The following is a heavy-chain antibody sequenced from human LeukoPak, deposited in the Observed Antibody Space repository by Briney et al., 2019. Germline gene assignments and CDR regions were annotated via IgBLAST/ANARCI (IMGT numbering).Heavy chain of an antibody. CDR2: ISPYDGDT. D-gene: IGHD2-21*02. CDR3: ARDYCTRGGDCYKEDLFDP. V-gene: IGHV1-18*01. Sequence: GASVKVSCKASGYTFAIYGISWVRQAPRQGLEWMAWISPYDGDTNYAQNFEGRVTMTTETSTSTAYMELGSLRSDDTAIYYCARDYCTRGGDCYKEDLFDPWGQGTLVTVSS. J-gene: IGHJ5*02. CDR1: GYTFAIYG.